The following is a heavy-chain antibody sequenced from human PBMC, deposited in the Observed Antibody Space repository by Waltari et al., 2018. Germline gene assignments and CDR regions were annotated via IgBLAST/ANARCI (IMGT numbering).Heavy chain of an antibody. D-gene: IGHD4-17*01. CDR3: ARDADYGGNSRVGYFQH. V-gene: IGHV3-64*01. Sequence: EVQLVESGGGLVQPGGSLRLSCAASGFTFSSYAMHWVRQAPGKGLEYVSAISSNGGSTYYANSVKGRFTISRDNSKNTLYLQMGSLRAEDMAVYYCARDADYGGNSRVGYFQHWGQGTLVTVSS. J-gene: IGHJ1*01. CDR1: GFTFSSYA. CDR2: ISSNGGST.